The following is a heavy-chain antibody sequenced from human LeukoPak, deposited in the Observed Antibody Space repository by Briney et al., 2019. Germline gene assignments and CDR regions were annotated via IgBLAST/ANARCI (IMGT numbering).Heavy chain of an antibody. D-gene: IGHD4-17*01. V-gene: IGHV5-51*01. CDR1: GYSFTNYW. J-gene: IGHJ4*02. CDR3: ARLGGDYQIDY. CDR2: IYPGDSDT. Sequence: GESLKISCKGSGYSFTNYWIAWVRQMPGKGLEWMGIIYPGDSDTRYRPSFQDQVTISADNSISTAYLQWSSLKASDTAMYYCARLGGDYQIDYWGQGTLVTVSS.